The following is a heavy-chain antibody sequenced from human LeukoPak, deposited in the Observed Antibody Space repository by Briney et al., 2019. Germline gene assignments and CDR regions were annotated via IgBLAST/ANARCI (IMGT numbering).Heavy chain of an antibody. V-gene: IGHV1-2*02. Sequence: ASVKVSCKASGYTFTGYYMHWVRQAPGQGLEWMGWINPNSGGTNYAQKFQGRVTMTRDTSISTAYMELSRQRSDDTAVYYCARGVIHYGDYYYYMDVWGKGTTVTVSS. D-gene: IGHD4-17*01. CDR1: GYTFTGYY. CDR3: ARGVIHYGDYYYYMDV. J-gene: IGHJ6*03. CDR2: INPNSGGT.